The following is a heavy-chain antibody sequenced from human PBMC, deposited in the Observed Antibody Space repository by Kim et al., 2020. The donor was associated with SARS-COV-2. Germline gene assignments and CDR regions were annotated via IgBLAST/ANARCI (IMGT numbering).Heavy chain of an antibody. V-gene: IGHV4-34*01. Sequence: SPPLTGRVTISEDTSTNQFSLKLSSVTAADTAVYYCARDLAAAATGGMDVWGQGTTVTVSS. D-gene: IGHD6-13*01. J-gene: IGHJ6*02. CDR3: ARDLAAAATGGMDV.